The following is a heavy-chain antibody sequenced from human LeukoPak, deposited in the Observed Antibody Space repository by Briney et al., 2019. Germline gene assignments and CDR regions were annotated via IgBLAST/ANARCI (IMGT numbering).Heavy chain of an antibody. Sequence: SETLSLTCTVSGGSISSGSYYWTWIRQPPGKGLEWIGYVYSSGSTNYNPSLKSRVTISVDTSKNQFSLKLSSVTAADTAVYYCAGRHTGTFEYWGQGALVTVSS. CDR3: AGRHTGTFEY. CDR1: GGSISSGSYY. V-gene: IGHV4-61*01. D-gene: IGHD5-18*01. J-gene: IGHJ4*02. CDR2: VYSSGST.